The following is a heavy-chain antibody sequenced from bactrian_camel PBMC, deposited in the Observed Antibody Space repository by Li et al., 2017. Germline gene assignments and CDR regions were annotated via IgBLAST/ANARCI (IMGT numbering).Heavy chain of an antibody. Sequence: HVQLVESGGGSVQPGGSLTLSCVVSGNIYSGMSMAWFRQAPGKEREGVAMITFGSGITKYADSIKDRFTMSKDDDKKTVSLQMNSLQPEDTAMYTCAADFYNLQLARSYSYWGQGTQVTVS. D-gene: IGHD7*01. CDR3: AADFYNLQLARSYSY. J-gene: IGHJ4*01. CDR2: ITFGSGIT. V-gene: IGHV3S53*01. CDR1: GNIYSGMS.